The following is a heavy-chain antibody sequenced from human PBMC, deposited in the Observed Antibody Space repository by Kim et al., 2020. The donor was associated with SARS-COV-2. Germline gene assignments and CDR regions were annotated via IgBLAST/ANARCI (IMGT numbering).Heavy chain of an antibody. CDR2: IYYNVAT. D-gene: IGHD1-26*01. Sequence: SETLSLTCTVSGASITTGDYYWSWIRHSPEKGLEWIGYIYYNVATSYNPSLKSRVTISVEASKNQFSLRLSSVTATGTAVYYCARDMVGPGGFWGQGTRVIVSS. CDR1: GASITTGDYY. J-gene: IGHJ4*02. V-gene: IGHV4-30-4*01. CDR3: ARDMVGPGGF.